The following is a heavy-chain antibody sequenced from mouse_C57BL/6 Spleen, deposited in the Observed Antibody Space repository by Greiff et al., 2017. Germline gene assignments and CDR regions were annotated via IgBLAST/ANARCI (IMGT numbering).Heavy chain of an antibody. CDR2: ISSGSSTI. D-gene: IGHD1-1*01. CDR1: GFTFSDYG. Sequence: EVKLMESGGGLVKPGGSLKLSCAASGFTFSDYGMHWVRQAPEKGLEWVAYISSGSSTIYYADTVKGRFTISRDNAKNTLFLQMTSLRSEDTAMYYCARPGYYYGSSYDWYFDVWGTGTTVTVSS. CDR3: ARPGYYYGSSYDWYFDV. J-gene: IGHJ1*03. V-gene: IGHV5-17*01.